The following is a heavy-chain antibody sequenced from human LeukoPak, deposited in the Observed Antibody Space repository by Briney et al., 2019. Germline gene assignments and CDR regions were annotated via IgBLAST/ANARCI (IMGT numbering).Heavy chain of an antibody. CDR1: GGSISSRGYY. V-gene: IGHV4-31*03. D-gene: IGHD6-19*01. J-gene: IGHJ6*02. CDR2: IYYSGST. Sequence: PSQTLSLTCTVSGGSISSRGYYWSWIRQHPGKGLEWIGFIYYSGSTYNNPSLKSRVSISVDTSNSQFSLKLSSVSDADTAVYYCARHLPGVAYSSGWIRPYYYYYYGMDVWGQGTTVTVSS. CDR3: ARHLPGVAYSSGWIRPYYYYYYGMDV.